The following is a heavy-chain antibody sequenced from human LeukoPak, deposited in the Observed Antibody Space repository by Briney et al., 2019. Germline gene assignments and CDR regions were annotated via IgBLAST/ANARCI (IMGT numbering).Heavy chain of an antibody. CDR1: GISFSSYS. Sequence: GGSLRLSCAASGISFSSYSMNWVRQAPGKGLEWVSTISSSSSCIYYADSVKGRFTISRDNAKNSLYLQMNSLRAEDTAVYYCARDISGYPPAFDIWGQGTMVTVSS. CDR2: ISSSSSCI. V-gene: IGHV3-21*01. D-gene: IGHD5-12*01. J-gene: IGHJ3*02. CDR3: ARDISGYPPAFDI.